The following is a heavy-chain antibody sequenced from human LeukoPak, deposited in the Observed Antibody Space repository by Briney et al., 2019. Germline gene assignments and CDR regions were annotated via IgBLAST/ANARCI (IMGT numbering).Heavy chain of an antibody. CDR2: ISDSGGST. CDR3: AKRGVVIRVILVGFHKEAYYFDS. CDR1: GITLSNYG. V-gene: IGHV3-23*01. Sequence: GSLRLSCAVSGITLSNYGMSWVRQAPGKGLERVAGISDSGGSTNYADSVKGRFTISRDSPKNTLYLQMTSLRAEDTAVYFCAKRGVVIRVILVGFHKEAYYFDSWGQGALVTVSS. J-gene: IGHJ4*02. D-gene: IGHD3-22*01.